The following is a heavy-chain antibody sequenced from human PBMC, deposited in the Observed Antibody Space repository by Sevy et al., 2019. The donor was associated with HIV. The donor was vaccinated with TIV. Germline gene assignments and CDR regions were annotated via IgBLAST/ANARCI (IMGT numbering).Heavy chain of an antibody. CDR2: ISGSGGST. J-gene: IGHJ6*02. D-gene: IGHD6-13*01. V-gene: IGHV3-23*01. Sequence: GGSLRLSCAASGFTFSSYAMSWFRQAPGKGLEWVSSISGSGGSTYYADSVKGRFTISRDNSKNTLYLQMNSLRAEDTAVYYCAKGLGSSWDYYYYYGMDVWGQRTTVTVSS. CDR1: GFTFSSYA. CDR3: AKGLGSSWDYYYYYGMDV.